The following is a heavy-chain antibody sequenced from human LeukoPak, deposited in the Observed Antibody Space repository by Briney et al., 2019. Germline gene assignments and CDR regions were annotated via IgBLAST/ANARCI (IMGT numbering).Heavy chain of an antibody. V-gene: IGHV3-48*01. D-gene: IGHD3-22*01. CDR3: ARDVTYYYDSSTYSLDY. CDR2: LSGSGSTI. CDR1: GFTFSGYS. Sequence: GGSLRLSCAASGFTFSGYSMSWVRQAPGKGPEWISYLSGSGSTIYYADSVKGRFTISRDNANNSLYLQMNSLRADDTAIYYCARDVTYYYDSSTYSLDYWGQGTLVTVSS. J-gene: IGHJ4*02.